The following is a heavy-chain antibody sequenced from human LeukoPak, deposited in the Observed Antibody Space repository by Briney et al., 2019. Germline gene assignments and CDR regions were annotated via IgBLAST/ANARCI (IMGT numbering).Heavy chain of an antibody. CDR1: GFTFSSYG. CDR3: AKDLERHIVVVTASAVDY. Sequence: GGSLRHSCAASGFTFSSYGMHWVRQAPGKGLEWVAVISYDGSNKYYADSVKGRFTISRDNSKNTLYLQMNSLRAEDTAVYYCAKDLERHIVVVTASAVDYWGQGTLVTVSS. V-gene: IGHV3-30*18. D-gene: IGHD2-21*02. J-gene: IGHJ4*02. CDR2: ISYDGSNK.